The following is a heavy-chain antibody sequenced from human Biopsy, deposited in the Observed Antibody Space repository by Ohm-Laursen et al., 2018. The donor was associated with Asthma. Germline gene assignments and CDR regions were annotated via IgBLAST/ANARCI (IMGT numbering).Heavy chain of an antibody. CDR1: GFTVSRDH. CDR3: AIYSGRSFDY. D-gene: IGHD1-26*01. V-gene: IGHV3-15*01. CDR2: IKSKTDGGTT. J-gene: IGHJ4*02. Sequence: SLRLSCAASGFTVSRDHMFWVRQAPGKGLEWVGHIKSKTDGGTTDYAALVKGRFSISRDDSKSTLYLQMNSLKTEDTAVYFCAIYSGRSFDYWGQGTLVTVSS.